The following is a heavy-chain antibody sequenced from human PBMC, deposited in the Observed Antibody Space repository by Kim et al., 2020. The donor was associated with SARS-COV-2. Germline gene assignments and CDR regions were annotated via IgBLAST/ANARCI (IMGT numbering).Heavy chain of an antibody. Sequence: GGSLRLSCAASGFTFSSYAMSWVRQAPGKGLEWVSAISGSGGSTYYADSVKGRFTISRDNSKNTLYLQMNSLRAEDTAVYYCAKDRAMVRGVIIRALFDYWGQGTLVTVSS. V-gene: IGHV3-23*01. CDR1: GFTFSSYA. CDR2: ISGSGGST. J-gene: IGHJ4*02. D-gene: IGHD3-10*01. CDR3: AKDRAMVRGVIIRALFDY.